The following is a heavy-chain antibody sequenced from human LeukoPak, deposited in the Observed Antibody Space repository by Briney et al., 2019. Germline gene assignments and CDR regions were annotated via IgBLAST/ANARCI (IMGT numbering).Heavy chain of an antibody. D-gene: IGHD6-6*01. CDR3: AREGSSLSLVYFDY. CDR2: INPNSGGT. J-gene: IGHJ4*02. V-gene: IGHV1-2*02. CDR1: GYTFTGYY. Sequence: ASVKVSCKASGYTFTGYYMHRVRQAPGQGLEWMGWINPNSGGTNYAQKFQGRVTMTRDTSISTAYMELSRLRSDDTAVYYCAREGSSLSLVYFDYWGQGTLVTVSS.